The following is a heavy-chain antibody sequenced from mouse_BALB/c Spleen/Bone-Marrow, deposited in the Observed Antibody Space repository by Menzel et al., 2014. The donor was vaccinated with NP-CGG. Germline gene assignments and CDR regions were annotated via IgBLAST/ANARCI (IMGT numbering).Heavy chain of an antibody. J-gene: IGHJ2*02. CDR1: GFSLTSYG. Sequence: VQLVESGPGLVAPSQSLSITCTISGFSLTSYGVHWVRQPPGKGLEWLTVIWNDGSTTNNSALKSRLTISKDNSKSQVFLKMNSLQTDDTGMYYCAKHGGGYFDYWGQGTSLIVSS. V-gene: IGHV2-6-1*01. CDR3: AKHGGGYFDY. CDR2: IWNDGST.